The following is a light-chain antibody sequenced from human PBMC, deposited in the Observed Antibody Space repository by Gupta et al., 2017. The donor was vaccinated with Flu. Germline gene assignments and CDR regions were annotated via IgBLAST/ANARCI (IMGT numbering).Light chain of an antibody. J-gene: IGKJ2*01. CDR3: QQRTSWPMYI. V-gene: IGKV3-11*01. CDR2: DAS. CDR1: QNILTF. Sequence: EIVLTQSPATLSLSPGERATLSCRASQNILTFLAWYQQKPGQAPRLLIYDASRRATGIPARFCGSGSGTDFTLSISSLEPADFAVYYCQQRTSWPMYIFGQGTKLEI.